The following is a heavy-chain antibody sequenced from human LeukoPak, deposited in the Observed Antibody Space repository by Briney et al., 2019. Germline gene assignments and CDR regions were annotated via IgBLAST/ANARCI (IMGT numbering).Heavy chain of an antibody. CDR3: ARCGMSSSWYFWFDP. D-gene: IGHD6-13*01. V-gene: IGHV1-2*02. CDR1: GYTFTGYY. Sequence: ASVKVSCKAPGYTFTGYYMHWVRQAPGQGLEWMGWINPNSGGTNYAQKFQGRVTMTRDTSISTAYMELSRLRSDDTAVYYCARCGMSSSWYFWFDPWGQGTLVTVSS. J-gene: IGHJ5*02. CDR2: INPNSGGT.